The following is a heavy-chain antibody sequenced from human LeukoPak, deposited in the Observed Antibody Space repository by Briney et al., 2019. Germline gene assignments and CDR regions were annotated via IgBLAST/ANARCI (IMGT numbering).Heavy chain of an antibody. D-gene: IGHD6-13*01. CDR2: IFYSGST. CDR1: GGSISSYY. J-gene: IGHJ6*03. CDR3: ARVGNYFYYYMDV. V-gene: IGHV4-59*01. Sequence: PSETLSLTCIVSGGSISSYYWSWIRQSPGKGLEWIGYIFYSGSTDYNPALRSRATISVDTSKNQLSLKLTSVTAADTAVYFCARVGNYFYYYMDVWGKGTTVTVSS.